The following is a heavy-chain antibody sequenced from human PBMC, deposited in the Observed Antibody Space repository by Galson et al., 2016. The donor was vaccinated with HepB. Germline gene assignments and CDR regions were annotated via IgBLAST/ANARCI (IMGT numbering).Heavy chain of an antibody. Sequence: SLRLSCAASGFTFSSYDMHWVRQATGKGLEWVSAIGTAGDTYYPGSVKGRFTISRDNAKNSLYLQMNSLRAEDTAVYYCAKKWSYGDYSFLDYWGRGTLVTVS. CDR3: AKKWSYGDYSFLDY. CDR1: GFTFSSYD. J-gene: IGHJ4*02. CDR2: IGTAGDT. V-gene: IGHV3-13*01. D-gene: IGHD4-17*01.